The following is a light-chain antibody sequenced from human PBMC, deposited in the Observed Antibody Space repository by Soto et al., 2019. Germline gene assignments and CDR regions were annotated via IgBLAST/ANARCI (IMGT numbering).Light chain of an antibody. CDR3: CSFTSSNTHV. CDR2: EVT. Sequence: QSALTQPASVSGSPGQSITISCTGTSSDIGDYPYVSWYQQHPAKVPKLIIYEVTNRPSGVTGRFSGSKSGNTASLTISGLQAEDEADYYCCSFTSSNTHVFGTGTKVTVL. V-gene: IGLV2-14*01. J-gene: IGLJ1*01. CDR1: SSDIGDYPY.